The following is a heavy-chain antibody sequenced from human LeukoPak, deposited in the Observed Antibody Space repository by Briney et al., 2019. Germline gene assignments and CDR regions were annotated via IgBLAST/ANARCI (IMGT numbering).Heavy chain of an antibody. CDR1: GYTFTSYA. CDR2: INAGNGNT. Sequence: ASVKVSCKASGYTFTSYAMHWVRQAPGQRLEWMGWINAGNGNTKYSQKFQGRVTITADKSTSTAYMELSSLRSEDTAVYYCARPGVAVAGTFDYWGQGTLVTVSS. D-gene: IGHD6-19*01. V-gene: IGHV1-3*01. J-gene: IGHJ4*02. CDR3: ARPGVAVAGTFDY.